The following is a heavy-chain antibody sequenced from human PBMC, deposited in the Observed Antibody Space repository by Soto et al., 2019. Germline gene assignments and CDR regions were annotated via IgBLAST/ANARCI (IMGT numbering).Heavy chain of an antibody. Sequence: QVQLVQSGAEVKKPGASVKVSCKASGYTFTSYDINWVRQATGQGLEWMGWMNPNSGNTGYAQKFQGRVTMTRNTSISTAYMELSSLRSEDTAVYYCARAEREDADYYYYGMDVWGQGTTVTVSS. CDR3: ARAEREDADYYYYGMDV. CDR1: GYTFTSYD. CDR2: MNPNSGNT. V-gene: IGHV1-8*01. J-gene: IGHJ6*02.